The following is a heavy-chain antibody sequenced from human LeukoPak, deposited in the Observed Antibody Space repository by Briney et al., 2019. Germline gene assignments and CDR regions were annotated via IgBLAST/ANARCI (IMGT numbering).Heavy chain of an antibody. V-gene: IGHV4-4*02. D-gene: IGHD1-26*01. J-gene: IGHJ3*02. Sequence: SETLSLTCAVSGVSISSTNWWSWVRQPPGQGLEWIGEIYHSGSTNYNPSLKSRVTISVDKSKNQFSLKLSSVTAADTAVYYCARAILGDAFDIWGQGTMVTVSS. CDR3: ARAILGDAFDI. CDR2: IYHSGST. CDR1: GVSISSTNW.